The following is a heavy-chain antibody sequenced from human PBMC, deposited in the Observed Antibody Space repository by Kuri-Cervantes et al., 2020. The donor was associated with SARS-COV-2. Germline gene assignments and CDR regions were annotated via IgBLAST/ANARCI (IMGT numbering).Heavy chain of an antibody. J-gene: IGHJ4*02. CDR1: GETFSGYY. CDR2: VNHRGDT. CDR3: ARLVGINTVTTEAFDY. D-gene: IGHD4-17*01. Sequence: SETLSLTCAYYGETFSGYYWNWIRQSPGRGLEWIGEVNHRGDTNYNPSLKSRVTISVDTSKNQFSLKLSSVTAADTAVYYCARLVGINTVTTEAFDYWGQGTLVTVS. V-gene: IGHV4-34*01.